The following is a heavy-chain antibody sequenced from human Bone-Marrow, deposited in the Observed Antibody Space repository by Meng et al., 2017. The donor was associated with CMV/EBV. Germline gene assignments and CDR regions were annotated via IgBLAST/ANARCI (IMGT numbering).Heavy chain of an antibody. J-gene: IGHJ5*02. D-gene: IGHD3-3*01. CDR3: ARDLTPSITIVGVDQPRFEP. CDR1: GYTFTSYG. CDR2: SSAYNGNT. V-gene: IGHV1-18*01. Sequence: SEKVSRKPSGYTFTSYGICWVQQAPGQGLEWMGWSSAYNGNTKYAQKLQGRVTMTTDTSTSTAYMELRSLRSDDTAVDYCARDLTPSITIVGVDQPRFEPWGQGTLVTVSS.